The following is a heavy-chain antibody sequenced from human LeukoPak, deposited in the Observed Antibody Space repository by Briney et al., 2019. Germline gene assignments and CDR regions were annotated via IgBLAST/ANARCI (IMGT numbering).Heavy chain of an antibody. V-gene: IGHV1-2*06. D-gene: IGHD1-1*01. J-gene: IGHJ4*02. CDR1: GYAFTAYY. Sequence: ASVKVSCKTTGYAFTAYYIHWVRQAPGHGLEWVGRLNPNNGATNFAQNFQDRVTMTRDMSITTVYMELSRLTSDDTAVYYCARDVGERLQPGQEDYWGQGTLVTVSS. CDR2: LNPNNGAT. CDR3: ARDVGERLQPGQEDY.